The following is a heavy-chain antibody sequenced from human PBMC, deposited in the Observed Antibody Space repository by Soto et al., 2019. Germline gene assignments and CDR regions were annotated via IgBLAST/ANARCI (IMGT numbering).Heavy chain of an antibody. V-gene: IGHV3-21*01. CDR3: ARDESAGSSTSN. CDR2: ITSSGSYI. Sequence: DVQLVESGGGLVKPGGSLRLSCVASGPTFSTYGMNWIRQTPGKGLEWVSSITSSGSYIHYADSVQGRFTVSRHNAKNSMYLQMNSLRVEDTAVYFCARDESAGSSTSNWGQGTLVTVSS. CDR1: GPTFSTYG. D-gene: IGHD2-2*01. J-gene: IGHJ4*02.